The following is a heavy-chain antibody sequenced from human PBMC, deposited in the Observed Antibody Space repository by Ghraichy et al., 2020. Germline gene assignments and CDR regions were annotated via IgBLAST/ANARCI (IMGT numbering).Heavy chain of an antibody. J-gene: IGHJ3*02. CDR3: ARDQGQWLVGGAFDI. V-gene: IGHV3-53*01. D-gene: IGHD6-19*01. CDR2: IYSGGST. CDR1: GFTVSSNY. Sequence: GGSLRLSCAASGFTVSSNYMSWVRQAPGKGLEWVSVIYSGGSTYYADSVKGRFTISRDNSKNTLYLQMNSLRAEDTAVYYCARDQGQWLVGGAFDIWGQGTMVTVSS.